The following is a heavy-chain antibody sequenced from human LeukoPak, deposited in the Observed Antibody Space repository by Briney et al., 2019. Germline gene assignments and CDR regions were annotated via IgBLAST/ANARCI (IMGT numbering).Heavy chain of an antibody. J-gene: IGHJ4*02. CDR3: ARDRWVAGKFEGDLDY. CDR2: ISTSGSTI. Sequence: PGGSLRLSCAAFGFSFRNHEMNWVRQAPGKGLEWGSYISTSGSTIYCADSVKGRFTISRDNAENALYLQMNSLRAEDTAVYYCARDRWVAGKFEGDLDYWGQGTLVTVSS. CDR1: GFSFRNHE. V-gene: IGHV3-48*03. D-gene: IGHD6-19*01.